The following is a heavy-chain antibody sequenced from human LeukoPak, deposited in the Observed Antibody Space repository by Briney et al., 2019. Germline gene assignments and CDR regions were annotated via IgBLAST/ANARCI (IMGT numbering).Heavy chain of an antibody. CDR1: GGSFSGYQ. D-gene: IGHD3-22*01. CDR2: INDSGGS. J-gene: IGHJ4*02. CDR3: ARLHDSSGYWGGSFDY. Sequence: SETLSLTCAVYGGSFSGYQWGWIRQSPGKGLEWICEINDSGGSNYNPALRSRVTISIDPSKNQFSLRLNSVTAADTAVYYCARLHDSSGYWGGSFDYWGQGTLVTVSS. V-gene: IGHV4-34*01.